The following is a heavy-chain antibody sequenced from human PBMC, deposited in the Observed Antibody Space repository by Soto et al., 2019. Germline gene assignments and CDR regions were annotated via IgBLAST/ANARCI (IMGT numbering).Heavy chain of an antibody. J-gene: IGHJ4*02. CDR3: AKEYGSTWIDH. CDR2: MSYDGTKQ. D-gene: IGHD6-13*01. CDR1: GFSFGTYG. Sequence: GGSLRISCAASGFSFGTYGMHWVRQAPGKGLEWVAAMSYDGTKQYYVDSVKGRFTISRDTSRNPLFLQVNSLRDEDTPVYYCAKEYGSTWIDHWGQGTLVTVSS. V-gene: IGHV3-30*18.